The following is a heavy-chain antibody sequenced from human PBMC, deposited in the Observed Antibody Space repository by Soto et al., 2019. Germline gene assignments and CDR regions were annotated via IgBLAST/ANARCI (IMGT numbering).Heavy chain of an antibody. D-gene: IGHD3-22*01. CDR2: IKSKIDGGTT. Sequence: GGSLRLSCAASGFTFNNAWMNWVRQAPGKGLEWVGRIKSKIDGGTTDYAAPVKGRFTISRDDSKNTLYLQMNSLKTEDAAVYYCTIDKNLFDCSGYHAADYWGQGNLVTVSS. CDR3: TIDKNLFDCSGYHAADY. V-gene: IGHV3-15*07. J-gene: IGHJ4*02. CDR1: GFTFNNAW.